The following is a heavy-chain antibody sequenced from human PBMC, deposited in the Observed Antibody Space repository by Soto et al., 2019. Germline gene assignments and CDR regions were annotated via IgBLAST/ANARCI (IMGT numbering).Heavy chain of an antibody. CDR1: GFTFSSYS. J-gene: IGHJ6*02. CDR3: ARHGIQVSHDV. CDR2: ITTSSHTI. Sequence: GSLRLSCAASGFTFSSYSMDWVRQAPGQGLEWISYITTSSHTIYYADSVRGRFTISRDNAKNSLFLQMTSLRDEDTAVYYCARHGIQVSHDVWGQGTTVTVSS. D-gene: IGHD5-18*01. V-gene: IGHV3-48*02.